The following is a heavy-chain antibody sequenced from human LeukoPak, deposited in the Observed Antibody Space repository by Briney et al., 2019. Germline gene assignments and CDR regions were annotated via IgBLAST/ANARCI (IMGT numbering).Heavy chain of an antibody. CDR3: ARVGTGWSFDY. Sequence: GGSLRLSCAASGFTVNKYSMNWVRQAPGKGLEWVSSISSTSCIYYADSLKGRFTISRDNAKNSLYLQMNSLRAEDTALYYCARVGTGWSFDYWGQGTLVTVSS. CDR1: GFTVNKYS. CDR2: ISSTSCI. V-gene: IGHV3-21*01. J-gene: IGHJ4*02. D-gene: IGHD6-19*01.